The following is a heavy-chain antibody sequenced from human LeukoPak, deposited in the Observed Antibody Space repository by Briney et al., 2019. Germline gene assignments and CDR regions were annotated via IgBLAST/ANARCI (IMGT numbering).Heavy chain of an antibody. CDR3: ARGFSGPNWGKRYFEY. V-gene: IGHV1-69*13. D-gene: IGHD7-27*01. J-gene: IGHJ4*02. Sequence: ASVKLSCKASGGTLSGYALSWVRQAPGQRLEWMGGIILIADTTNYAPKFQGRVTITADESTNTAYMELSRLTSEDTAVYFCARGFSGPNWGKRYFEYWGQGALVTVSS. CDR2: IILIADTT. CDR1: GGTLSGYA.